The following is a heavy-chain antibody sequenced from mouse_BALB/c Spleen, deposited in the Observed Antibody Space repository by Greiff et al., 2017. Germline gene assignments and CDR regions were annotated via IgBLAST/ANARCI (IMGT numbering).Heavy chain of an antibody. D-gene: IGHD2-4*01. V-gene: IGHV2-2*02. CDR2: IWSGGST. Sequence: VMLVESGPGLVQPSQSLSITCTVSGFSLTSYGVHWVRQSPGKGLEWLGVIWSGGSTDYNAAFISRLSISKDNSKSQVFFKMNSLQANDTAIYYCARRGMITPWFAYWGQGTLVTVSA. CDR1: GFSLTSYG. CDR3: ARRGMITPWFAY. J-gene: IGHJ3*01.